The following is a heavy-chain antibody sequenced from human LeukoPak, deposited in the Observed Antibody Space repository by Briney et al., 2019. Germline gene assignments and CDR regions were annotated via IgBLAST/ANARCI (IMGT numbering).Heavy chain of an antibody. CDR2: IIPIFGIA. J-gene: IGHJ6*02. D-gene: IGHD4-17*01. V-gene: IGHV1-69*04. Sequence: SVKVSCKASGGTFSSYAISSVRQAPGQGLEWMGRIIPIFGIANYAQKFQGRVTITADKSTSTAYMELSSLRSEDTAVYYCARDRDYGDYDYYYGMDVWGQGTTVTVSS. CDR3: ARDRDYGDYDYYYGMDV. CDR1: GGTFSSYA.